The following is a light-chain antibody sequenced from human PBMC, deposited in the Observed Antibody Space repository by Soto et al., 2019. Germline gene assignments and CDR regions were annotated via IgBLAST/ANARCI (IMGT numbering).Light chain of an antibody. Sequence: EVVLTQSPATLSVSPGERATLSCRATLRLISSYFAWYQQKPGQAPRLLIYRTSTWATGIPDRFSGSGSGTDFTLTISRLEPEDFAVYYCQQFGSSVTFGQGTRLEIK. V-gene: IGKV3-20*01. J-gene: IGKJ5*01. CDR2: RTS. CDR3: QQFGSSVT. CDR1: LRLISSY.